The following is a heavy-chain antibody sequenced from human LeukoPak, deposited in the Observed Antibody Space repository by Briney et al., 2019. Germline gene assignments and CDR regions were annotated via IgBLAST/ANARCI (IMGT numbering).Heavy chain of an antibody. CDR1: GFAFSTYW. V-gene: IGHV3-7*01. CDR2: IDEEGSEK. J-gene: IGHJ6*03. CDR3: ARDSRGEYDFWSGYYYYYYYMDV. D-gene: IGHD3-3*01. Sequence: PGGSLRLSCAASGFAFSTYWMGWVRQAPGKGLECVANIDEEGSEKYYVDSVKGRFTISRDNAKNSLYLQMNSLRAEDTAVYYCARDSRGEYDFWSGYYYYYYYMDVWGKGTTVTVSS.